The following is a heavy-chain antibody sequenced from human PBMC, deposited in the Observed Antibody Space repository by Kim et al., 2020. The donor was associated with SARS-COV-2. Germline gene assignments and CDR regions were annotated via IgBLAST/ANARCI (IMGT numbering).Heavy chain of an antibody. J-gene: IGHJ5*02. Sequence: SETLSLTCAVYGGSFSGYYWSWIRQPPGKGLEWIGEINHSGSTNYNPSLKSRVTISVDTSKNQFSLKLSSVTAADTAVYYCARVRRLTTVTKYNWFDPWGQGTLVTVSS. CDR3: ARVRRLTTVTKYNWFDP. V-gene: IGHV4-34*01. CDR2: INHSGST. CDR1: GGSFSGYY. D-gene: IGHD4-17*01.